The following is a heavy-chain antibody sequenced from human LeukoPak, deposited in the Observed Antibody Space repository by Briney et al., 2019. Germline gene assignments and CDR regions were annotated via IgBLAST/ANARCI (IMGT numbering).Heavy chain of an antibody. CDR1: GGTFSSNT. CDR2: IIPILGIA. D-gene: IGHD3-10*01. Sequence: SVKVSCKASGGTFSSNTISWVRQAPGQGLEWMGRIIPILGIANYAQKFQGRVTITADKSTSTAYMELSSLRSEDTAVYYCARMLVVRGIGVGEGLDYWGQGTLVTVSS. V-gene: IGHV1-69*02. CDR3: ARMLVVRGIGVGEGLDY. J-gene: IGHJ4*02.